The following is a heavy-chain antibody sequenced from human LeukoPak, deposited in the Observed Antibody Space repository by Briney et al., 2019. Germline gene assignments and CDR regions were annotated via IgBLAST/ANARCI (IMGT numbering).Heavy chain of an antibody. CDR2: INAGNGNT. Sequence: ASVKVSCKASGYTFTSYAMHWVRQAPGQRLEWMGWINAGNGNTKYSQKFQGRVTITRDTSASTAYMELSSLRSEDTAVYYCARGGTLHSSSWDTFYYYGMDVWGKGTTVTVSS. V-gene: IGHV1-3*01. CDR1: GYTFTSYA. D-gene: IGHD6-13*01. J-gene: IGHJ6*04. CDR3: ARGGTLHSSSWDTFYYYGMDV.